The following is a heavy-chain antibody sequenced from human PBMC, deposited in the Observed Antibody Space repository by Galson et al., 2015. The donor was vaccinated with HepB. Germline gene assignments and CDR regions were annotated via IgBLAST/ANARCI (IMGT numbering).Heavy chain of an antibody. J-gene: IGHJ6*02. Sequence: SLRLSCAASGFTFSSYGMHWVRQAPGKGLEWVAVISYDGSNKYYADSVKGRFTISRDNSKNTLYLQMNSLRAEDTAVYYCASGTGRCSSTSCTPYGMDVWGQGTTVTVSS. CDR2: ISYDGSNK. V-gene: IGHV3-30*03. CDR1: GFTFSSYG. CDR3: ASGTGRCSSTSCTPYGMDV. D-gene: IGHD2-2*01.